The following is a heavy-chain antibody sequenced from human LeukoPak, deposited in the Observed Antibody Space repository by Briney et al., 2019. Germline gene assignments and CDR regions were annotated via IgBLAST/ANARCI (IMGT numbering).Heavy chain of an antibody. CDR3: ARGLVPGFLDY. J-gene: IGHJ4*02. D-gene: IGHD3/OR15-3a*01. Sequence: PGGSLRLSCAASGFTFSSYWMSWVRQAPGKGLEWVANIKQDGSDKYYVTSVKGRFTISRDNAKSSLYLQMNSLRDEDTAVYYCARGLVPGFLDYWGQGTPVTVSS. CDR1: GFTFSSYW. CDR2: IKQDGSDK. V-gene: IGHV3-7*02.